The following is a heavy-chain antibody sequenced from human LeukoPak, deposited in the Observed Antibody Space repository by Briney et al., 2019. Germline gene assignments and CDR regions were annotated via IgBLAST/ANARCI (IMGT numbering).Heavy chain of an antibody. CDR3: ARDRSSGSPYDALDI. V-gene: IGHV3-66*01. Sequence: PGGSLRLSCAASGFTVSSKYMSWVRQTPGKGLEWVSVIYSGGSTHYADSVKGRFTISKDNSRNTLYLQMNSLRAEDTAVYYCARDRSSGSPYDALDIWGQGTMVTVSS. CDR2: IYSGGST. D-gene: IGHD1-26*01. J-gene: IGHJ3*02. CDR1: GFTVSSKY.